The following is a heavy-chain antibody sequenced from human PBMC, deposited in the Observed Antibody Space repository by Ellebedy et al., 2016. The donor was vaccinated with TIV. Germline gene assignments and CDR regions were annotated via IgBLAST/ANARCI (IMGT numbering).Heavy chain of an antibody. CDR2: VNTDGSST. Sequence: PGGSLRLSCAASGCTSRSYWMHWVRQAPGKGLVWVSRVNTDGSSTSYADSVKGRFTISRDNARNTLYLQMNNLRVEDTAVYYCACWAGQERFQGPFDYWGQGTLVIVSS. V-gene: IGHV3-74*01. CDR3: ACWAGQERFQGPFDY. D-gene: IGHD3-3*01. CDR1: GCTSRSYW. J-gene: IGHJ4*02.